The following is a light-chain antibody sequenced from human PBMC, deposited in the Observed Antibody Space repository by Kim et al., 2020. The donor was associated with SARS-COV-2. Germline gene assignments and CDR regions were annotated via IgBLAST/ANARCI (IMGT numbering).Light chain of an antibody. CDR2: DAS. J-gene: IGKJ2*03. CDR1: QDISNY. Sequence: ASVGDGVPITCQTSQDISNYLNRYQQKPRKAPELLIYDASNLETGDPSRFSGSGSRTDFTFTISSLQPKDIATYYCQQYDNLPYSFDQGTKLEI. V-gene: IGKV1-33*01. CDR3: QQYDNLPYS.